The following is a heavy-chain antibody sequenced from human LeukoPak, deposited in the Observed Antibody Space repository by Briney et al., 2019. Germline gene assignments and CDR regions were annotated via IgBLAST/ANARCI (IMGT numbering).Heavy chain of an antibody. D-gene: IGHD1-26*01. CDR1: GFPVISDY. J-gene: IGHJ6*02. Sequence: GGSLGFSFVASGFPVISDYMSGVRQAPGKGLEWVSVIYGGGTTYYADSVKGKFTISRDNSKNTLFLQMNGLRVDDTAVYYCARDPGIANGMVDWGQGTTVTVFS. CDR3: ARDPGIANGMVD. CDR2: IYGGGTT. V-gene: IGHV3-66*01.